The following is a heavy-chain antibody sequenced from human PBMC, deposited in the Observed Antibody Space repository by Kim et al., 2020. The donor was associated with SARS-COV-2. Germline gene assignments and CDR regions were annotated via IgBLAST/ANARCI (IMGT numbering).Heavy chain of an antibody. CDR3: AKLSDSYGDYPNCDH. J-gene: IGHJ4*02. V-gene: IGHV3-30*18. CDR2: ISDDGSST. Sequence: GGSLRLSCAASGFTFSSYGMRWVRQAPGKGLEWVAVISDDGSSTYYADSVKGRFTISRDNSKNTLYLQMNSLRAEDTAVYYCAKLSDSYGDYPNCDHWGQRTRVPLSS. D-gene: IGHD4-17*01. CDR1: GFTFSSYG.